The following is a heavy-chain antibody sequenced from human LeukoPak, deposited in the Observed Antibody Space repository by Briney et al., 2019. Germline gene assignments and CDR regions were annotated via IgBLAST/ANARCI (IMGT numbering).Heavy chain of an antibody. Sequence: PSETLSLTCTVSGGSISRYYWSWIRQPPGKGLAWIGYIYYSGSTNYNPSLKSRVAISVDTSKNQFSLKLSSVTAADTAVYYCARVNYYDSSADYWGQGTLVTVSS. CDR3: ARVNYYDSSADY. D-gene: IGHD3-22*01. J-gene: IGHJ4*02. CDR1: GGSISRYY. CDR2: IYYSGST. V-gene: IGHV4-59*01.